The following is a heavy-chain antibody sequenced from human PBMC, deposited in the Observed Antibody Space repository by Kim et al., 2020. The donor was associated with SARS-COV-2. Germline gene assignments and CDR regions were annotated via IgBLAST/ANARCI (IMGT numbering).Heavy chain of an antibody. J-gene: IGHJ4*02. CDR3: AKGGSGSSSFRPHDY. Sequence: GGSLILSCAASGFTFADYAMHWVRQVPGKGLEWVSLISGDGGITYYKDSVKGRFTISRDNSKDSLYLQMSSLTTEDTALYYCAKGGSGSSSFRPHDYWGQGTLVTVSS. D-gene: IGHD6-13*01. CDR1: GFTFADYA. CDR2: ISGDGGIT. V-gene: IGHV3-43*02.